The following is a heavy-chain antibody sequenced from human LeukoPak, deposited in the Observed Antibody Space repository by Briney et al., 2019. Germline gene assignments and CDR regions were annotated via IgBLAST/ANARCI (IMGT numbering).Heavy chain of an antibody. Sequence: SETLSLTCAVYGGSFSGYYWSWIRQPPGKGLEWIGEINHSGSTNYNPFLKSRVTISVDTSKNQFSLKLSSVTAADTAVYYCARGSGWYALHYWGQGTLVTVSS. CDR2: INHSGST. CDR3: ARGSGWYALHY. J-gene: IGHJ4*02. D-gene: IGHD6-19*01. V-gene: IGHV4-34*01. CDR1: GGSFSGYY.